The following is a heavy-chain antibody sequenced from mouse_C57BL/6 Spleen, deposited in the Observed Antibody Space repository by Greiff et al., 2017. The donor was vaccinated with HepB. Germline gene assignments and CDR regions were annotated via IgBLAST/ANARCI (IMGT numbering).Heavy chain of an antibody. V-gene: IGHV1-82*01. CDR2: IYPGDGDT. Sequence: QVQLQQSGPELVKPGASVKISCKASGYAFSSSWMNWVKQRPGKGLEWIGRIYPGDGDTNYNGKFKGKATLTADKSSSTAYMQLSSLTSEDSAVYFCARPHYYGSSRYFDYWGQGTTLTVSS. CDR3: ARPHYYGSSRYFDY. J-gene: IGHJ2*01. D-gene: IGHD1-1*01. CDR1: GYAFSSSW.